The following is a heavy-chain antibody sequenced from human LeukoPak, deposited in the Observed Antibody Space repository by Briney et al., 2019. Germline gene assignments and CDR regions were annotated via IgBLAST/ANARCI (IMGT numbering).Heavy chain of an antibody. Sequence: GGSLRLSCAASGFTFSNYWMSWVRQVPGKGLEWVANIKPDGSEKYYVDSVKGRFTISRDNAKNTLYLQMNSLRAEDTAVYYCARDLLGSHNYVFDDWGQGTLVTVSS. CDR3: ARDLLGSHNYVFDD. J-gene: IGHJ4*02. CDR1: GFTFSNYW. CDR2: IKPDGSEK. D-gene: IGHD4-11*01. V-gene: IGHV3-7*01.